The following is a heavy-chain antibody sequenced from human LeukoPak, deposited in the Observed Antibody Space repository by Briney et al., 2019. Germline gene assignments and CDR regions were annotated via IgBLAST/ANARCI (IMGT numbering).Heavy chain of an antibody. Sequence: PSETLSLTCTVSGGSISSYYWSWIRQPPGKGLEWIGYIYYNGNTNINPSLKSRVTISVDTSKNQFSLKLTSMTAADTAVYYCARDRSYGYFDYWGQGTLATVSS. V-gene: IGHV4-59*01. CDR3: ARDRSYGYFDY. J-gene: IGHJ4*02. CDR1: GGSISSYY. D-gene: IGHD5-18*01. CDR2: IYYNGNT.